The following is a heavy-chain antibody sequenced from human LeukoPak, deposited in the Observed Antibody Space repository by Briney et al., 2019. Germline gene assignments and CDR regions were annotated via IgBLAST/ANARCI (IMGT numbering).Heavy chain of an antibody. CDR2: IYHSGST. J-gene: IGHJ4*02. CDR3: ARLDGAWGYFDY. CDR1: GGSISSDAYY. D-gene: IGHD3-16*01. V-gene: IGHV4-39*01. Sequence: SETLSLTCTVSGGSISSDAYYWGWIRQPPKKGLEWIGTIYHSGSTYLNPSLRSRLTISVDTSKNQFSLTLSSVTAADTAVYYFARLDGAWGYFDYWGQGTLVTVSS.